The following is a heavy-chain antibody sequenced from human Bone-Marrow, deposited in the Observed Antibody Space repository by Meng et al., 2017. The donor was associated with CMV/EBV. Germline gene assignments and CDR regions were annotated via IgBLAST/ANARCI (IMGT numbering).Heavy chain of an antibody. D-gene: IGHD2-2*01. CDR1: GGSISSYY. CDR2: IYYSGST. J-gene: IGHJ6*02. V-gene: IGHV4-59*12. Sequence: GSLRLSCTVSGGSISSYYWSWIRQPPGKGLEWIGYIYYSGSTNYNPSLKSRVTISVDTSKNQFSLKLSSVTAADTAVYYCARDLVKTYCSSTSCYPRAYYYYYGMDVWGQGTTVTVYS. CDR3: ARDLVKTYCSSTSCYPRAYYYYYGMDV.